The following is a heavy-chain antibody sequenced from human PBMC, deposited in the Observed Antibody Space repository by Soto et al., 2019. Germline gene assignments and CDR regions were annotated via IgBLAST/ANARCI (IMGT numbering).Heavy chain of an antibody. V-gene: IGHV1-18*01. CDR2: ISAYNGNT. Sequence: QVQLVQSGAEVKKPGSSVKVSCKASGGTFSSYAISWVRQAPGQGLEWMGGISAYNGNTNYAQKFQGRVTMTTDTSTSTAYMELRSLRSDDTAVYYCARQKLGQGMGGGTRGNYWGQGTLVTVSS. CDR3: ARQKLGQGMGGGTRGNY. D-gene: IGHD7-27*01. J-gene: IGHJ4*02. CDR1: GGTFSSYA.